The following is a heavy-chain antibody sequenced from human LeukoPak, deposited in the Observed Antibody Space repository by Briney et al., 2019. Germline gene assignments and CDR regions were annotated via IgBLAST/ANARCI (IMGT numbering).Heavy chain of an antibody. CDR1: RFTLSTYW. J-gene: IGHJ4*02. CDR3: ARGVPYDSWSGPHYSDY. Sequence: GGSLRLSCAASRFTLSTYWTSWVRQAPGKGLEWVAHIKQDGSQEYYVDSVKGRFTISRDSAKNSLYLQMNSLRAEDTAVYYCARGVPYDSWSGPHYSDYWGQGTLVTVSS. V-gene: IGHV3-7*01. D-gene: IGHD3-3*01. CDR2: IKQDGSQE.